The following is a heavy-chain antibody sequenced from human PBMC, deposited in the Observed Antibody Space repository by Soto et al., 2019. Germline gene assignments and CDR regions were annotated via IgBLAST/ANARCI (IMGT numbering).Heavy chain of an antibody. V-gene: IGHV4-30-4*01. CDR3: ARDRDADYVPTRGYYFDY. J-gene: IGHJ4*02. CDR2: IDYRGST. CDR1: GGSISSGDYY. D-gene: IGHD3-16*01. Sequence: QVQLQESGPGLVKPSQTLSLTCTVSGGSISSGDYYWSWIRQPPGKGLEWIGYIDYRGSTYYNPSLKCRVNISVDTSKNQSSLKLSSVTAADTAVYYCARDRDADYVPTRGYYFDYWGQGTLVTVSS.